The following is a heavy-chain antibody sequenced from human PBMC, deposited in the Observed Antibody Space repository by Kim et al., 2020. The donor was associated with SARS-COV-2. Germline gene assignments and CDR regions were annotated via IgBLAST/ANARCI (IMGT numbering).Heavy chain of an antibody. D-gene: IGHD3-10*02. Sequence: GGSLRLSCAASGFTFSSYSMNWVRQAPGKGLEWVSYISGGSSNIYYADSVKGRFTISRDNAKTSVYLQLNSLRAEDTAVYCCARDTKYGDYYYYAMDVWGQGTTVTVSS. CDR3: ARDTKYGDYYYYAMDV. CDR1: GFTFSSYS. J-gene: IGHJ6*02. V-gene: IGHV3-48*04. CDR2: ISGGSSNI.